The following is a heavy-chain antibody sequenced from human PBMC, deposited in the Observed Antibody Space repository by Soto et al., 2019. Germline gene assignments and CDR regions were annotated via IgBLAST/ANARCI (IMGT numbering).Heavy chain of an antibody. D-gene: IGHD3-22*01. CDR3: AAVGTSRSGYYYPHDAFDI. CDR2: FDPEDGNT. J-gene: IGHJ3*02. V-gene: IGHV1-24*01. Sequence: ASVKVSCKVSGYTLTELSMHWVRQAPGKGLEWMGGFDPEDGNTNYAQKFQERVTITRDMSTSTAYMELSSLRSEDTAVYFFAAVGTSRSGYYYPHDAFDIWGQGTMVTVSS. CDR1: GYTLTELS.